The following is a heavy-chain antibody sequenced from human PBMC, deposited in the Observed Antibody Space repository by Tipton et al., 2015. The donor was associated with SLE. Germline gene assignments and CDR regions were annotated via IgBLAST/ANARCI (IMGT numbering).Heavy chain of an antibody. Sequence: WSWIRQSPGEGLEWIGYVYSSGSTHYNPSLKSRVTISVDASKNQFSLRLTSVTAADTAVYYCARRHFDTSGYYRGAFDIWGQGTMVTVSS. V-gene: IGHV4-59*01. D-gene: IGHD3-22*01. J-gene: IGHJ3*02. CDR3: ARRHFDTSGYYRGAFDI. CDR2: VYSSGST.